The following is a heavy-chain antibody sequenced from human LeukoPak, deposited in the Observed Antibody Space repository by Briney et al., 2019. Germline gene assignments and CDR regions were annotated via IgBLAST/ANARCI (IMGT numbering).Heavy chain of an antibody. CDR1: GFTFSSYG. J-gene: IGHJ4*02. D-gene: IGHD3-10*01. Sequence: GGSLRLSCAASGFTFSSYGMHWVRQAPGKGLEWVAVIRYDGSNKYYGDSVKGRFTISRDNSKNTVDLEMNSLRAEDTAVYYCAREATYGSGSYYGYWGQGTLVTVSS. CDR2: IRYDGSNK. V-gene: IGHV3-33*01. CDR3: AREATYGSGSYYGY.